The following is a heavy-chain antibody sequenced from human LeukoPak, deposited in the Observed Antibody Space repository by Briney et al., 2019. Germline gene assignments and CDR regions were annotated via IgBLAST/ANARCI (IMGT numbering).Heavy chain of an antibody. Sequence: SETLTLTCTVSGGSISSYYWSWIRQPPGKGLEWIGYIYYSGSTNYNPSLKSRVTISVGTSKNQFSLKLRSVTAADTAVYYCARGAYYDFWSGYYPNWFDPWGQGTLVTVSS. CDR3: ARGAYYDFWSGYYPNWFDP. CDR1: GGSISSYY. V-gene: IGHV4-59*01. J-gene: IGHJ5*02. D-gene: IGHD3-3*01. CDR2: IYYSGST.